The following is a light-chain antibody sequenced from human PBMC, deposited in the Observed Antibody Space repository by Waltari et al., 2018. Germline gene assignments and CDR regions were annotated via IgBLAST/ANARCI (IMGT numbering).Light chain of an antibody. CDR3: QQYDTSPGT. V-gene: IGKV3-20*01. J-gene: IGKJ2*01. Sequence: EIVLMQSPGTLSLSPGEKAILSCRASQSLKVAYVAWYQQRSGQAPRLLIYGALYRAADISDRFSGSGSGTDFTLTITRLEPEDFAVYYCQQYDTSPGTFGQGTKLEMK. CDR2: GAL. CDR1: QSLKVAY.